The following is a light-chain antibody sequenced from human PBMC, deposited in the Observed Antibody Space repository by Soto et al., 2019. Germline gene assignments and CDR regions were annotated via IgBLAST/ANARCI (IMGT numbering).Light chain of an antibody. V-gene: IGLV2-14*01. CDR1: SSDVGGYNY. J-gene: IGLJ1*01. CDR2: EVI. Sequence: QSVLTQPASVSGSPGQSITISCTGTSSDVGGYNYVSWYQQHPGKAPKLMIYEVINRPSGVSNRFSGSKSGNTASLTISGLQAEDEADYYCSSYTSISTYVFGPGTKVTVL. CDR3: SSYTSISTYV.